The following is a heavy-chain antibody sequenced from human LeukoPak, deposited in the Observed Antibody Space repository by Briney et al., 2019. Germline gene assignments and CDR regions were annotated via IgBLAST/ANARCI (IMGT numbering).Heavy chain of an antibody. Sequence: GGSLRLSCAASGFTFDDYAMHWVRQAPGKGLEWVSLISGDAVRTYYADSVKGRFTISRDNSKNSLYLQMNSLRTEDTAFYYCAKGLRDSSSPDYWGQGTMATDSS. CDR3: AKGLRDSSSPDY. V-gene: IGHV3-43*02. D-gene: IGHD6-6*01. CDR1: GFTFDDYA. CDR2: ISGDAVRT. J-gene: IGHJ4*02.